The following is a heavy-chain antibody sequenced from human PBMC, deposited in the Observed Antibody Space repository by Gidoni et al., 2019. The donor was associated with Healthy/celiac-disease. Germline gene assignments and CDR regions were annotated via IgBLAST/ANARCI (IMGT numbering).Heavy chain of an antibody. CDR3: ARRSVWGSYRFAHFDY. D-gene: IGHD3-16*02. CDR2: INPSGGST. V-gene: IGHV1-46*03. CDR1: GYTFTSYY. J-gene: IGHJ4*02. Sequence: QVQLVQSGAEVQKPGASVKVSCKASGYTFTSYYMPWVRQAPGQGLEWMGIINPSGGSTSYAQKFQGRVTMTRDTSTSTVYMELSSLRSEDTAVYYCARRSVWGSYRFAHFDYWGQGTLVTVSS.